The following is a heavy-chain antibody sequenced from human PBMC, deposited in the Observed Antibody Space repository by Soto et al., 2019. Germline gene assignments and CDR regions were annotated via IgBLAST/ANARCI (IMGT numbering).Heavy chain of an antibody. J-gene: IGHJ5*02. Sequence: SETLSLTCAVYGGSFSGYYWSWIRQPPGKGLEWIGEINHSGSTNYNPSLKSRVTISVDTSKNQFSLKLSSVTAADTAVYYCARKKKWFDPWGQGTLVTVSS. V-gene: IGHV4-34*01. CDR3: ARKKKWFDP. CDR2: INHSGST. CDR1: GGSFSGYY.